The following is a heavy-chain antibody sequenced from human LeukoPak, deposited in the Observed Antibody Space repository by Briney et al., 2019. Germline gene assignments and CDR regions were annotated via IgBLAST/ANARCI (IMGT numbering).Heavy chain of an antibody. CDR1: GFTFSSYG. CDR3: ARDRYSSGWYYMDV. D-gene: IGHD6-19*01. J-gene: IGHJ6*03. V-gene: IGHV3-23*01. Sequence: PGGSLRLSCAAFGFTFSSYGMSWVRQAPGKGLEWDSAIGGSGGRTYYADSVKGRFTISRDNSKNTLYLQMNSLRAEDTAVYYCARDRYSSGWYYMDVWGKGTTVTVSS. CDR2: IGGSGGRT.